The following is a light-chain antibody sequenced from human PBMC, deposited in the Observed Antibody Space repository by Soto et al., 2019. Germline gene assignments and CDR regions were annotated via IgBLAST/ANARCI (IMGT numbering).Light chain of an antibody. J-gene: IGKJ2*01. CDR3: QQSYRTPYT. CDR1: QGISTY. CDR2: AAS. V-gene: IGKV1-39*01. Sequence: DTQMTQSPSSLSASVGDRVTITCRASQGISTYLIWYQQRQGKAPKLLIYAASNLVSGVPSRFSGSGSGTEFTLTISSLQPEDFATYYCQQSYRTPYTFGQGTKLETK.